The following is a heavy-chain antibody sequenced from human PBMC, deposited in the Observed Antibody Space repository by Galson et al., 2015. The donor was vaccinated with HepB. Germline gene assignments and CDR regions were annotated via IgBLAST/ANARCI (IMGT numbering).Heavy chain of an antibody. D-gene: IGHD3-9*01. Sequence: SLRLSCAASGFHFADASINWVRQIPGKGLEWIGRIKRRIDDGTAAHAAALKEGFIISRDDSKDMSYLQMNGLRSEDTAVYYCTTQGHRDDIRTPEGIILKSLYIHWSPGTLVTVSS. J-gene: IGHJ4*02. CDR2: IKRRIDDGTA. V-gene: IGHV3-15*05. CDR1: GFHFADAS. CDR3: TTQGHRDDIRTPEGIILKSLYIH.